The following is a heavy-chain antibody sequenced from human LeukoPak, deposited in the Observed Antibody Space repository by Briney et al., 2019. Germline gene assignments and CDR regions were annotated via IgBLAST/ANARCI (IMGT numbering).Heavy chain of an antibody. CDR3: AGGPTRYYFDY. J-gene: IGHJ4*02. CDR1: GGSISPYY. V-gene: IGHV4-59*01. Sequence: PSETLSLTCSVSGGSISPYYWSWIRQPPGKGLEWIGYIYYSGSTNYNPSLKSRVTISVDTSKNQFSLKLSSVTAADTAVYYCAGGPTRYYFDYWGQGTLVTVSS. D-gene: IGHD3-16*02. CDR2: IYYSGST.